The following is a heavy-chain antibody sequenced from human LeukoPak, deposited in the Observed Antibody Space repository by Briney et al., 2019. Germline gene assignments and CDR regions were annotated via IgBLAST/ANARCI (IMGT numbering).Heavy chain of an antibody. CDR1: GFTFSSYA. V-gene: IGHV3-21*01. CDR2: ISSSSSNI. J-gene: IGHJ5*02. D-gene: IGHD3-9*01. Sequence: GGSLRLSCAASGFTFSSYAMNWVRQAPGKGLEWVSSISSSSSNIYYADSVKGRFTISRDNAKNSLYLQMNSLRAEDTAVYYCARDHGYDRVDHWGQGTLVTVSS. CDR3: ARDHGYDRVDH.